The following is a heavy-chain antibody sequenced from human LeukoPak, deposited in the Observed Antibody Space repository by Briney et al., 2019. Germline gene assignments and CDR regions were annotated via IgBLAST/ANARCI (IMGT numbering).Heavy chain of an antibody. J-gene: IGHJ4*02. Sequence: PGGSLRLSCAASGFTFNSYAMSWVRQAPGKGLEWVSTISAGGGSTYYADSVKSRFTISRDNSKNTLYLQMNSLRAEDTAVYYCAKEGVRGIIIYFFDYWGQGTLVTVSS. CDR3: AKEGVRGIIIYFFDY. CDR2: ISAGGGST. D-gene: IGHD3-10*02. V-gene: IGHV3-23*01. CDR1: GFTFNSYA.